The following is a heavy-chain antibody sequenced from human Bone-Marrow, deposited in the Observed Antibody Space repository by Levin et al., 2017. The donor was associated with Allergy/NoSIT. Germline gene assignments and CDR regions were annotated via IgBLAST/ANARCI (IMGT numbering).Heavy chain of an antibody. J-gene: IGHJ4*02. D-gene: IGHD3-9*01. Sequence: QAGGSLRLSCAASGFPFSSYAMSWVRQAPGKGLEWVSAISGGGSSTYYADSVRGRFTISRDNSKNTLYLQINSLRAEDTAVYYCAKDFNLEVLAIHFDYWGQGALVTVSS. CDR2: ISGGGSST. CDR1: GFPFSSYA. V-gene: IGHV3-23*01. CDR3: AKDFNLEVLAIHFDY.